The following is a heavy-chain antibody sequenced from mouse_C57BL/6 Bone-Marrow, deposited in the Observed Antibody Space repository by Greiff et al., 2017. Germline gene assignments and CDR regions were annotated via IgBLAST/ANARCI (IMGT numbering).Heavy chain of an antibody. CDR2: IYPGGGYT. D-gene: IGHD1-1*01. CDR1: GYTFTNYW. V-gene: IGHV1-63*01. CDR3: ARRGLRGSSYAMDY. Sequence: QVQLKESGAELVRPGTSVKMSCKASGYTFTNYWIGWAKQRPGHGLEWIGDIYPGGGYTNYNEKFKGKATLTADKSSSTAYMQFSSLTSEDSAIYYCARRGLRGSSYAMDYWGQGTSVTVSS. J-gene: IGHJ4*01.